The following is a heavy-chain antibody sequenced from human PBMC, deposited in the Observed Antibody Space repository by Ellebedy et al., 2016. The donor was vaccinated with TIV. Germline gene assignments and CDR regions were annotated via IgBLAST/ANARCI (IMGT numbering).Heavy chain of an antibody. CDR1: GFRFISYG. CDR2: IKQDGSEK. Sequence: GESLKISCAASGFRFISYGMHWVRQAPGKGLEWVANIKQDGSEKHYVDSVKGRFTISRDNAKNSLYLHMNSLRVEDTAVYYCVTTPNPFDSWGQGTLVTVSS. V-gene: IGHV3-7*01. J-gene: IGHJ4*02. CDR3: VTTPNPFDS. D-gene: IGHD2-15*01.